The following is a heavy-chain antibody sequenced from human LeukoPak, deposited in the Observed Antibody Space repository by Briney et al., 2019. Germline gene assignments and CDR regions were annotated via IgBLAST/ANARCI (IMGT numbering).Heavy chain of an antibody. CDR2: LNPNSGAT. CDR1: GYTFNRYY. CDR3: AREDNWDYDY. V-gene: IGHV1-2*02. D-gene: IGHD1-7*01. J-gene: IGHJ4*02. Sequence: ASVNVSCKASGYTFNRYYMHWVRQAPGHGLEWMGWLNPNSGATKYAQKFQGRVTMTRDTSISTAYMELSSLRSDDTAVYYCAREDNWDYDYWGQGTLVTVSS.